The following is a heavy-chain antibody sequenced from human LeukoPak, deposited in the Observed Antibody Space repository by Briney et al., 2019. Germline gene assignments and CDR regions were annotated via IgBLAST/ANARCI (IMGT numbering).Heavy chain of an antibody. CDR2: LYGAGTT. CDR3: ARVALWFGEGPAFDY. Sequence: GGSLRLSCTASGFTVSSNYMSRVRQAPGKGLEWVSLLYGAGTTYYADSVKGRFTISRDNSKNSLYLQMNSLRAEDTALYYCARVALWFGEGPAFDYWGQGTLVTVSS. D-gene: IGHD3-10*01. CDR1: GFTVSSNY. V-gene: IGHV3-53*01. J-gene: IGHJ4*02.